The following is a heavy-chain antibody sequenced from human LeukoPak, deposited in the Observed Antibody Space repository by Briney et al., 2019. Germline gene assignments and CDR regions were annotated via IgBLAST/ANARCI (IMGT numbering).Heavy chain of an antibody. CDR2: ISWNSGSI. CDR1: GFTFDDYA. V-gene: IGHV3-9*01. Sequence: GGSLRLSCAASGFTFDDYAMHWVRQAPGKGLEWVSGISWNSGSIGYADSVKGRFTISRDNAKNSLYLQMNSLRAEDTALYYCGRAYDFSRHWGQGTLVTVSS. J-gene: IGHJ4*02. CDR3: GRAYDFSRH. D-gene: IGHD3-3*01.